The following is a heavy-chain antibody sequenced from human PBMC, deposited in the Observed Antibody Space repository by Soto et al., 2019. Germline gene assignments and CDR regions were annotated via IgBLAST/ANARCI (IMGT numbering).Heavy chain of an antibody. Sequence: QVHLVQSGTEVKEPGASVKVSCKASASTFTGYTINWVRQAPGQGLEWMGWISTFNGNTKYAGNFEGRVTMSTNTSTTPAYMELTSRTFDDTAVYFCARGTVTSGRWFGPWGQGTLVSFSP. V-gene: IGHV1-18*04. J-gene: IGHJ5*02. CDR1: ASTFTGYT. D-gene: IGHD4-17*01. CDR2: ISTFNGNT. CDR3: ARGTVTSGRWFGP.